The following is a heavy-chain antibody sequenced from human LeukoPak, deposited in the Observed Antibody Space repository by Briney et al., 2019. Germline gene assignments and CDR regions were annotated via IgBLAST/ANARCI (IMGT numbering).Heavy chain of an antibody. V-gene: IGHV6-1*01. CDR3: ARDRRDYGDPDAFDI. J-gene: IGHJ3*02. D-gene: IGHD4-17*01. CDR1: GDSVSSNSAA. Sequence: SQTLSLTCAISGDSVSSNSAALNWIRQSPSRGLDWLGRTYYRSKWYNDYAVSVKSRITINPDTSKNQFSLQLNSVSPEDTAVYYCARDRRDYGDPDAFDIWGQGTMVTVYS. CDR2: TYYRSKWYN.